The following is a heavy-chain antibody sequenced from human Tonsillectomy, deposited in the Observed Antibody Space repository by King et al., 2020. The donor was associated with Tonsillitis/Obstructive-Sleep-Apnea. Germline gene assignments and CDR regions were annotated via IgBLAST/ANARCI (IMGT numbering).Heavy chain of an antibody. CDR3: ARSCTSNTCFGYYFDY. CDR2: IYPDDSDT. V-gene: IGHV5-51*01. CDR1: GYSFTNYW. J-gene: IGHJ4*02. Sequence: QLVQSGAEVKKPGESLKISCKGSGYSFTNYWIGWVRQMPGKGLEWMGIIYPDDSDTRYSPSFQGQVTISADKSTSTAYLQWSSLKASDTAMYYCARSCTSNTCFGYYFDYWGQGTLVTVSS. D-gene: IGHD2-2*01.